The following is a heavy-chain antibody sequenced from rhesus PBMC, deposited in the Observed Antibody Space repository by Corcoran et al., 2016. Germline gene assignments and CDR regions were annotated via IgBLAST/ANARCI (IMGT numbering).Heavy chain of an antibody. CDR3: TREQLELFLASLDV. CDR2: INPSNGNT. Sequence: QVQLVQSGAEVTKPGASAKLYCKASGYTFISYYINWVRRDPGPVLELMGWINPSNGNTGYAQKFKGRLTMTRDTSTSTAYMELSSLRSEDTAVYYCTREQLELFLASLDVWGRGVLVTVSS. J-gene: IGHJ5-2*02. V-gene: IGHV1S9*01. D-gene: IGHD1-1*01. CDR1: GYTFISYY.